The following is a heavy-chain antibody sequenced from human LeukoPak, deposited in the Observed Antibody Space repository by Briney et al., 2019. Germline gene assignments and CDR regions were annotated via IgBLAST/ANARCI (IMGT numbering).Heavy chain of an antibody. Sequence: QPGGSLGLSCAASGFPFSSYAMSWVRPAPGKGLEWVAAINGGGDNTYYADSVRGRFTISRDNSKSTLILQMNGLRGEDTALYYCAKDLWSVAVSGLDHWGQGTRVTVSS. CDR3: AKDLWSVAVSGLDH. J-gene: IGHJ4*02. CDR2: INGGGDNT. V-gene: IGHV3-23*01. CDR1: GFPFSSYA. D-gene: IGHD3-3*01.